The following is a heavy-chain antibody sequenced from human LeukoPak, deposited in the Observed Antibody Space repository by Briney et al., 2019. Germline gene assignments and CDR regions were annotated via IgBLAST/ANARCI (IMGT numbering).Heavy chain of an antibody. Sequence: GGSLRLSCAASGFTFSSYAMSWVRQAPGKGLEWVSAISGSGGSTYYADSVKGRFTISRDNSKNTLYLQMNSLRAEDTAIYYCAKVKWELLSPIFDYWGQGTLVTVSS. J-gene: IGHJ4*02. CDR1: GFTFSSYA. V-gene: IGHV3-23*01. CDR2: ISGSGGST. CDR3: AKVKWELLSPIFDY. D-gene: IGHD1-26*01.